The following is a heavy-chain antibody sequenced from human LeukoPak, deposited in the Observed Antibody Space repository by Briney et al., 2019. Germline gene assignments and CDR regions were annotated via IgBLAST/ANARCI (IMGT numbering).Heavy chain of an antibody. Sequence: ASVKVSCMASLYTFTSYGISWVRPAPGQGREWMGWISDYNDKTNYAQKLQSRVTMTTDTSTSTAYMELRSLRSDDTAGYYCARGPLPWYHFWSCYYTNWFDPWGQGTLVTASS. CDR1: LYTFTSYG. CDR2: ISDYNDKT. CDR3: ARGPLPWYHFWSCYYTNWFDP. D-gene: IGHD3-3*01. J-gene: IGHJ5*02. V-gene: IGHV1-18*01.